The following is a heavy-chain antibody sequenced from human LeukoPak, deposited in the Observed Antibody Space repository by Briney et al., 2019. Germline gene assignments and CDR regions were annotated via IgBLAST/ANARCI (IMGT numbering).Heavy chain of an antibody. CDR3: ARERRASLFDP. CDR2: IYYSGST. Sequence: PSETLSLTCTVSGGSISSHYWSWIRQPPGKGLEWIGYIYYSGSTNYNSSLKSRVTISVDTSKNQFSLKLSSVTAADTAVYYRARERRASLFDPWGQGTLVTVSS. D-gene: IGHD1-26*01. CDR1: GGSISSHY. V-gene: IGHV4-59*11. J-gene: IGHJ5*02.